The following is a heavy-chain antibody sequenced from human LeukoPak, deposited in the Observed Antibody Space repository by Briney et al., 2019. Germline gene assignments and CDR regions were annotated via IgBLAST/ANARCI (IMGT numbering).Heavy chain of an antibody. J-gene: IGHJ4*02. CDR1: GYTFTSYY. CDR2: INPSGGNT. D-gene: IGHD3-16*01. CDR3: ATDFMITFGGAPRFDY. Sequence: ASVKVSCKASGYTFTSYYMHWVRQAPGQGLEWMGIINPSGGNTSYAQKFQGRVTMTEDTSTDTAYMELSSLRSEDTAVYYCATDFMITFGGAPRFDYWGQGILVTVSS. V-gene: IGHV1-46*01.